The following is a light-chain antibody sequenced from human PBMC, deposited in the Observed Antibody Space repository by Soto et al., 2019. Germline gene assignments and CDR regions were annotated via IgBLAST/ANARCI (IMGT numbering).Light chain of an antibody. CDR1: QSVLYSSNNKNN. Sequence: DIVMTQSPDSLAVSLGERATIYCKSSQSVLYSSNNKNNLAWFQQKPGQPPKLLIYWASIRESGVPDRFSGSESGTDFTLTISSLQAEDVAVYYCQQYYSTPFTFGQGTRLEIK. CDR3: QQYYSTPFT. J-gene: IGKJ5*01. CDR2: WAS. V-gene: IGKV4-1*01.